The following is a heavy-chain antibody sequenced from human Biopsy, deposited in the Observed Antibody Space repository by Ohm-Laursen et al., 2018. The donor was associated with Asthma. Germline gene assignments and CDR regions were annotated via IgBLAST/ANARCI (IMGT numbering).Heavy chain of an antibody. D-gene: IGHD4-17*01. CDR1: GYSLTDLS. J-gene: IGHJ4*02. V-gene: IGHV1-24*01. CDR2: HDHEEGGT. CDR3: ASDFPKDYVRYNFQF. Sequence: ASSVKVSCKISGYSLTDLSMHWVRQAPGQGLEWMGGHDHEEGGTVNAWRFQGRVTMTEDTSTDTAYMELSSLSSDDTAVYYCASDFPKDYVRYNFQFWGQGTLATVSS.